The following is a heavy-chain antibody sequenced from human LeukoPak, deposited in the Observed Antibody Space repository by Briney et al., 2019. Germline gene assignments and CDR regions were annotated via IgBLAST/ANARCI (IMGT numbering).Heavy chain of an antibody. D-gene: IGHD5-12*01. V-gene: IGHV1-46*01. CDR3: ARGPTTDIVVMYYFDY. CDR1: GYTFTSYY. J-gene: IGHJ4*02. CDR2: INPSGGST. Sequence: ASVKVSCKASGYTFTSYYMHWVRQAPGQGLEWMGIINPSGGSTSYAQKFQGRVTMTRDTSTSTVYMELSSLRSGDTAVYYCARGPTTDIVVMYYFDYWGQGTLVTVSS.